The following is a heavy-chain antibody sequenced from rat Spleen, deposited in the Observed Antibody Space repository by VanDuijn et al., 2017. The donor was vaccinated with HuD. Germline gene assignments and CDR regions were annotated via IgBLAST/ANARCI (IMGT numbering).Heavy chain of an antibody. CDR2: IDNKGSIT. CDR3: TTGKWERGHYFDY. J-gene: IGHJ2*01. D-gene: IGHD3-7*01. Sequence: EVQLVESDGGLVQPGRSLKLSCAASGFTLSDHYMAWVRQAPTKGLEWVATIDNKGSITYYPDSVKGRFTISRDNAKSTLYLQMDSLRSEDTATYYCTTGKWERGHYFDYWGQGVMVTVSS. V-gene: IGHV5-20*01. CDR1: GFTLSDHY.